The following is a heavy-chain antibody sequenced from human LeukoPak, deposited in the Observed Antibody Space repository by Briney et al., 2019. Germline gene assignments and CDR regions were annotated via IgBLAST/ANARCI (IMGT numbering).Heavy chain of an antibody. D-gene: IGHD2-2*01. CDR3: ARVIGIVVVPAANWFDP. CDR1: GFTFSSYS. J-gene: IGHJ5*02. CDR2: ISSSSSYI. Sequence: GGSLRLSCAASGFTFSSYSMNWVRQAPGKGLEWVSSISSSSSYIYYADSVKGRFTISRDNAKNSLYLQMNSLRAEDTAVYYCARVIGIVVVPAANWFDPWAREPWSPSPQ. V-gene: IGHV3-21*01.